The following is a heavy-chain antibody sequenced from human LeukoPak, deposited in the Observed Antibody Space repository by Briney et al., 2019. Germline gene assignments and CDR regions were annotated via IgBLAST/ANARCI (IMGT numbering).Heavy chain of an antibody. CDR2: ISYDGSNK. CDR3: ARDVRWQQLDY. CDR1: GFTFSSYA. D-gene: IGHD6-13*01. Sequence: SGGSLRLPCAASGFTFSSYAMHWVRQAPGKGLEWVAVISYDGSNKYYADSVKGRFTISRDNSKNTLYLQMNSLRAEDTAVYYCARDVRWQQLDYWGQGTLVTVSS. V-gene: IGHV3-30*04. J-gene: IGHJ4*02.